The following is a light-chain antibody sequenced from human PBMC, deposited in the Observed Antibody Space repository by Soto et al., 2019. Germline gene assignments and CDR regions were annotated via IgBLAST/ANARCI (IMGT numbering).Light chain of an antibody. CDR1: QSVRSN. V-gene: IGKV3-15*01. Sequence: EIVMTQSPATLSVSPGERATLSCRASQSVRSNLAWYQQKPGQAPRLLIYGVSTRATGIPARFSGSGSETEFTLNISSLQSEDFAVYYCQQYNNWPPWTFGQGTNVEVK. J-gene: IGKJ1*01. CDR2: GVS. CDR3: QQYNNWPPWT.